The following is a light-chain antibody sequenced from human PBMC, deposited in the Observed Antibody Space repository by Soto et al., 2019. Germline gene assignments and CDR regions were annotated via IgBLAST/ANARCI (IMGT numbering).Light chain of an antibody. J-gene: IGKJ4*01. Sequence: DIVMTHSPDSLAVSLGDRSTINFKSSQSVLYSSNNKNYLALYQQKPVQPPKLLIYWASTRESGVPDRFSGSGSGTDFTLTITSLQAEDVEVSYCQQYYSTPPLTFGGGPTVDIK. V-gene: IGKV4-1*01. CDR1: QSVLYSSNNKNY. CDR2: WAS. CDR3: QQYYSTPPLT.